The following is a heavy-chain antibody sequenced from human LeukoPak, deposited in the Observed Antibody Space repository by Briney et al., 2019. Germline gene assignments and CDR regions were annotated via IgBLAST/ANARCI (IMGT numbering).Heavy chain of an antibody. CDR3: AKDLFEDLSVGATQPNWFDP. CDR2: IRYDGSNE. V-gene: IGHV3-30*02. J-gene: IGHJ5*02. CDR1: GFTFSSYG. D-gene: IGHD1-26*01. Sequence: GGSLRLSCAASGFTFSSYGMHWVRQAPGKGLEWVAFIRYDGSNEYYADSVKGRFTISRDNSKNTLYLQMNSLRAEDTAVYYCAKDLFEDLSVGATQPNWFDPWGQGTLVTVSS.